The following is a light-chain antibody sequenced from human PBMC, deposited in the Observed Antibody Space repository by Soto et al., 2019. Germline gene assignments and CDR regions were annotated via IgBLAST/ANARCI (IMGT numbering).Light chain of an antibody. CDR1: SSNIGAGYD. CDR3: QSYDSSLSGVV. V-gene: IGLV1-40*01. Sequence: QAVVTQPPSVSGAPGQRVTISCTGSSSNIGAGYDVHWYQQLPGTAPKLLIYGNSNRPSGVPDRFSGSKSGTSASLAITGLQPEDEADSYCQSYDSSLSGVVFGGGTKLTVL. CDR2: GNS. J-gene: IGLJ2*01.